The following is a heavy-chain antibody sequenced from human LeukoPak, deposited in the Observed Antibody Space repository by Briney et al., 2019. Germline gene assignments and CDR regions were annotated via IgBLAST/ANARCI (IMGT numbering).Heavy chain of an antibody. Sequence: ASVKVSCKASGYTFTGYYMHWVRQAPGQGLEWMGWISAYNGNTNYAQKLQGRVTMTTDTSTSTAYMELRSLRSDDAAVYYCARDNGNYWFDPWGQGTLVTVSS. D-gene: IGHD1-7*01. CDR1: GYTFTGYY. V-gene: IGHV1-18*04. CDR2: ISAYNGNT. CDR3: ARDNGNYWFDP. J-gene: IGHJ5*02.